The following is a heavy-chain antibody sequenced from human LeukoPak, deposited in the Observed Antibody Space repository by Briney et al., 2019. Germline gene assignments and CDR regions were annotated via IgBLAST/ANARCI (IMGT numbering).Heavy chain of an antibody. CDR1: GFTFSSYS. J-gene: IGHJ4*02. CDR2: ISSSSGLI. V-gene: IGHV3-48*01. CDR3: ARGSSVGALGY. D-gene: IGHD1-26*01. Sequence: GGSLRLSCAASGFTFSSYSMNWVRQAPGKGLEWVSYISSSSGLIYYADSVKGRFTISRDNAKNSLYLQMNSLRAEDTAVYYCARGSSVGALGYWGQGTLVTVSS.